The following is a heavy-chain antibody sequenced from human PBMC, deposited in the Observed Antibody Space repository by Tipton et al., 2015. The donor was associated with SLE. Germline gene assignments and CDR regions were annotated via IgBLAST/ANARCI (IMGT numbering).Heavy chain of an antibody. V-gene: IGHV4-39*07. Sequence: TLSLTCTVSGGSISSRGYYWGWIRQPPGKGLEWIGNIHHSGTTDYNPSLKSRVTISVDTSKNQFSLRLSSVTAADTAVYYCARSAGYGSSWAHFDYWGQGTLVTVSS. CDR3: ARSAGYGSSWAHFDY. J-gene: IGHJ4*02. CDR1: GGSISSRGYY. D-gene: IGHD6-13*01. CDR2: IHHSGTT.